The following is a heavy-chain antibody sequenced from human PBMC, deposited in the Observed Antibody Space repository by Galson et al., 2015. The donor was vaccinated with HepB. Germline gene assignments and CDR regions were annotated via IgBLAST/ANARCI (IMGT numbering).Heavy chain of an antibody. Sequence: SCKASGGTFSSYAISWVRQAPGQGLEWMGGIIPIFGTANYAQKFQGRVTITADESTSTAYMELSSLRSEDTAVYYCAGPSGQQLEARENYYYYYMDVWGKGTTVTVSS. J-gene: IGHJ6*03. CDR2: IIPIFGTA. V-gene: IGHV1-69*01. CDR1: GGTFSSYA. D-gene: IGHD6-13*01. CDR3: AGPSGQQLEARENYYYYYMDV.